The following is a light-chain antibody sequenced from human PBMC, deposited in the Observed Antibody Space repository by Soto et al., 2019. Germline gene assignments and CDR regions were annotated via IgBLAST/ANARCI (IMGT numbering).Light chain of an antibody. CDR1: RDISNY. V-gene: IGKV1-33*01. Sequence: DIQMTQSPSALSASVGDRVTITCQASRDISNYLNWYQQKPGKAPKLLIYDASNLETWVPSRFSGSGSGTVFTFTISSLPPEDIATYYCQQYDNLPRTFGHGTKLEI. CDR3: QQYDNLPRT. J-gene: IGKJ2*01. CDR2: DAS.